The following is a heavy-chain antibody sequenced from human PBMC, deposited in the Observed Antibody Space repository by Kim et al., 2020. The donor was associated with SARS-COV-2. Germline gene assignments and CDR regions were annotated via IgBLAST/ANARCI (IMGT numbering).Heavy chain of an antibody. Sequence: GGSLRLSCAASGFTFSSYWMSWVRQAPGKGLEWVANIKQDGSEKYYVDSVKGRVTISRDNAKNSLYLQMNSLRAEDTAVYYCAREGGSTISGVVHLSDGMDVWGQGTTVTVSS. V-gene: IGHV3-7*01. D-gene: IGHD3-3*01. J-gene: IGHJ6*02. CDR1: GFTFSSYW. CDR2: IKQDGSEK. CDR3: AREGGSTISGVVHLSDGMDV.